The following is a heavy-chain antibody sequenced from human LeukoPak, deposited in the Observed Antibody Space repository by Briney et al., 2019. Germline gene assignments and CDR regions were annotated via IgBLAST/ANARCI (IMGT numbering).Heavy chain of an antibody. D-gene: IGHD6-19*01. Sequence: QAGGSLRLSCAASGFTFSSYAMSWVRQAPGKGLEWVSAISGSGGSTYYADSVKGRFTISRDNSKNTLYLQMNSLRAEDTAVYYCAKDPSSGWYYFDYWGQGTLVTVSS. J-gene: IGHJ4*02. CDR3: AKDPSSGWYYFDY. V-gene: IGHV3-23*01. CDR1: GFTFSSYA. CDR2: ISGSGGST.